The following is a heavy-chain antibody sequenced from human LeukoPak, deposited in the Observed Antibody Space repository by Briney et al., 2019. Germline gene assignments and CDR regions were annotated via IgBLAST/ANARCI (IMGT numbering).Heavy chain of an antibody. CDR3: ATNSYYCSGGSCYFQLDH. D-gene: IGHD2-15*01. Sequence: GGSLRLSCAASGFTFSSYGMHWVRQAPGKGLEWVAFIRYDGSNKYYADSVKGRFTISRDNSKNTLYLQMNSLRAEDTAVYYCATNSYYCSGGSCYFQLDHWGQGTLVTVSS. CDR2: IRYDGSNK. V-gene: IGHV3-30*02. CDR1: GFTFSSYG. J-gene: IGHJ4*02.